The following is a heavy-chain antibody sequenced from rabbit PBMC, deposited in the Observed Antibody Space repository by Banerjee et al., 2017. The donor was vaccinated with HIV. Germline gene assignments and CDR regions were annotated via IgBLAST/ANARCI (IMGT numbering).Heavy chain of an antibody. V-gene: IGHV1S40*01. CDR2: IYGGSSGST. CDR1: GIDFSSRA. J-gene: IGHJ3*01. Sequence: QSLEESGGDLVKPGASLTLTCKASGIDFSSRAMCWVRQAPGKGLEWVGTIYGGSSGSTHYASWAKGRFTISKTSSTTVTLQMTSLTAADTATYFCAREESDGGGHLKLWGQGTLVTVS. D-gene: IGHD2-1*01. CDR3: AREESDGGGHLKL.